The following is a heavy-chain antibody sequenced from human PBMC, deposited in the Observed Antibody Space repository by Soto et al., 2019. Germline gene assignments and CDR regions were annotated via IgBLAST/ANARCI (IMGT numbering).Heavy chain of an antibody. V-gene: IGHV1-3*01. J-gene: IGHJ4*02. D-gene: IGHD3-10*01. CDR3: ARGSDLAYYGSGSYPHVDY. Sequence: QVQLVQSGAEVKKPGASVKVSCKASGYTFTSYAMHWVRQAPGQRLEWMGWINAGNGNTKYSQKFKGRVTITRDTSASTAYMELSSLRSEDTAVYYCARGSDLAYYGSGSYPHVDYWGQGTLVTVSS. CDR2: INAGNGNT. CDR1: GYTFTSYA.